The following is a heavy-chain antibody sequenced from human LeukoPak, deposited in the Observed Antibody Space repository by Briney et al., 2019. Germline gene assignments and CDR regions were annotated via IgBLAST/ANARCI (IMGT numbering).Heavy chain of an antibody. CDR1: GASMTSYH. J-gene: IGHJ4*02. CDR3: ARYGTTWYAIDS. CDR2: IFYTGST. Sequence: SETLSLTCTVSGASMTSYHWFWIRQPPGKGLEWIGHIFYTGSTTYNPSLKSRLTISIDTSKNQFSLRLTSVTAADTAMYYYARYGTTWYAIDSWGQGTLVTVSS. V-gene: IGHV4-59*08. D-gene: IGHD6-13*01.